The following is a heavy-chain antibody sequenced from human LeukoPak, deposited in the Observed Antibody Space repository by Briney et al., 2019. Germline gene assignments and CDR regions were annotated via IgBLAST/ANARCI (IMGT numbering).Heavy chain of an antibody. CDR3: ARLARIQTGTTSYFDY. Sequence: SETLSLTCIVSGGSISSSGYYWDWIRQPPGKGLEWIGSIYYSGSTYYNPSLKSRVTISVDTSKNQFSLKLSSVTAADTAVYYCARLARIQTGTTSYFDYWGQGTLVTVSS. CDR2: IYYSGST. CDR1: GGSISSSGYY. J-gene: IGHJ4*02. V-gene: IGHV4-39*01. D-gene: IGHD1-7*01.